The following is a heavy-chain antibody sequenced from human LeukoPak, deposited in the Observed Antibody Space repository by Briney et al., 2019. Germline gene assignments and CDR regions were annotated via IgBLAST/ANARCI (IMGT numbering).Heavy chain of an antibody. V-gene: IGHV3-48*03. CDR2: ISSSGSTI. D-gene: IGHD5-18*01. CDR1: GFTFSSYE. J-gene: IGHJ4*02. CDR3: ARDTYMVTWFDY. Sequence: PWGSRRLSCAASGFTFSSYEMNWVRQAPGKGLEWVSYISSSGSTIYYADSVKGRFTISRDNAKNSLYLQMNSLRAEDTAVYYCARDTYMVTWFDYWGQGTLVTVSS.